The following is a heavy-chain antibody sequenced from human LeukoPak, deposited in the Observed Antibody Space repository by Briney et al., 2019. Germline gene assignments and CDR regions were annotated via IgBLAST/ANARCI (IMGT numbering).Heavy chain of an antibody. CDR3: AREWYGSGPPPNAFDI. J-gene: IGHJ3*02. V-gene: IGHV4-59*12. CDR1: GGSISSYY. D-gene: IGHD3-10*01. Sequence: PSETLSLTCTVSGGSISSYYWSWIRQPPGKGLEWIGYIYYSGSTNYNPSLKSRVIISVDTSKNEVSLKLSSVTAADTAVYYCAREWYGSGPPPNAFDIWGQGRMVTVSS. CDR2: IYYSGST.